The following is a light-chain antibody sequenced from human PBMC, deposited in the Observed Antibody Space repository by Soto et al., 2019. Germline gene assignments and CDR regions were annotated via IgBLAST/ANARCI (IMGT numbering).Light chain of an antibody. CDR3: QQYVSSPFT. Sequence: EIVLTQSPGTLSLSPGERATLSCRASQNVGSSYLTWYQQKPGQAPRLLIYDVSSRATGIPDRFSGSGSGTDFTLTISRLEPEDCAVYYCQQYVSSPFTFGPVTKVDIK. CDR2: DVS. CDR1: QNVGSSY. J-gene: IGKJ3*01. V-gene: IGKV3-20*01.